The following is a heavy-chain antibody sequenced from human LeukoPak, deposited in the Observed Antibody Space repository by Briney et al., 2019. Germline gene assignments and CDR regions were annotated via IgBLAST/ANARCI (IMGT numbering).Heavy chain of an antibody. D-gene: IGHD2-21*01. V-gene: IGHV4-59*01. Sequence: SETLSLTCTVSGGSIISYYWSWIRQPPGKGLEWIGYIYYSGITNYNPSLKIRVTISVDTSKNQFSLKLISVTAAVTAVYHCARVPRADSPFDYWGPEPWSPSPQ. CDR2: IYYSGIT. J-gene: IGHJ4*01. CDR3: ARVPRADSPFDY. CDR1: GGSIISYY.